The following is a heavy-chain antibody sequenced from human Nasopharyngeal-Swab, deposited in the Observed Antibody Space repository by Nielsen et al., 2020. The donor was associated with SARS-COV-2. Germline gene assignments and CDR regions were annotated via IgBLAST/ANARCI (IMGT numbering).Heavy chain of an antibody. Sequence: GESLKISCAASGFTFSSYGMHWVRQAPGKGLERVAVIWYDGSNKYYADSVKGRFTISRDNSKNTLYLQMNSLRAEDTAVYYCARAIAVAGTPYYYYGMDVWGQGTTVTVSS. V-gene: IGHV3-33*01. CDR1: GFTFSSYG. J-gene: IGHJ6*02. CDR2: IWYDGSNK. D-gene: IGHD6-19*01. CDR3: ARAIAVAGTPYYYYGMDV.